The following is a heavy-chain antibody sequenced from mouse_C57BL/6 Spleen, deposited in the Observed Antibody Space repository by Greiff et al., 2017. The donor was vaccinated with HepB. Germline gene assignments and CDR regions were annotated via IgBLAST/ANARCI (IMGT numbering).Heavy chain of an antibody. D-gene: IGHD1-1*01. J-gene: IGHJ4*01. V-gene: IGHV1-15*01. CDR3: TSLDYYGSSYAMDY. CDR1: GYTFTDYE. CDR2: IDPETGGT. Sequence: QVQLQQSGAELVRPGASVTLSCKASGYTFTDYEMHWVKQTPVHGLEWIGAIDPETGGTAYNQKFKGKAILTADKSSSTAYMELRSLTSEDSAVYYCTSLDYYGSSYAMDYWGQGTSVTVSS.